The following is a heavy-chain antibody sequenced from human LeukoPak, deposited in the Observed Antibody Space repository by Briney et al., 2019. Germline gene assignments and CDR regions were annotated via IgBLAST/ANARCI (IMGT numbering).Heavy chain of an antibody. J-gene: IGHJ4*02. D-gene: IGHD6-13*01. CDR1: GFTFSSYT. CDR3: AKDQSAIAAAGADGYFDN. Sequence: GESLRLSCAASGFTFSSYTMSWVRQAPGKGLEWVSAIGGGGVSTFYAESVKGRFTISRDNSKNTLYLQMNSLRAEDTAVYYCAKDQSAIAAAGADGYFDNWGQGTLVTVSS. V-gene: IGHV3-23*01. CDR2: IGGGGVST.